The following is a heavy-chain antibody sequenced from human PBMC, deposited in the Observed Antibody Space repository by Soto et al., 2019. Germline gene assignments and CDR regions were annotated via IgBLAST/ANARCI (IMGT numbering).Heavy chain of an antibody. CDR1: GYTFTSYA. D-gene: IGHD2-2*01. CDR3: ARDCESTSCYGDY. CDR2: INAGNGNT. Sequence: QVQLVQSGAEEKKPGASVKVSCKASGYTFTSYAMHWVRQAPGQRLEWMGWINAGNGNTKYSQKFQGRVTITRDTTASTAYMELSSLRSEDTAVYYCARDCESTSCYGDYWGQGTLVTVSS. J-gene: IGHJ4*02. V-gene: IGHV1-3*05.